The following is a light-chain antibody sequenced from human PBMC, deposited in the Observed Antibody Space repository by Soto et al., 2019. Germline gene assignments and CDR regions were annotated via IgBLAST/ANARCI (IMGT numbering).Light chain of an antibody. V-gene: IGKV1-39*01. Sequence: DIQMTQSPSSLSASVGDRVTITCRASQSISRYVNWYRQKAGKAPELLIYAGSILHSGVPSMFSGTVSGADFSLVISHLQPEDFATYHCQQSFKTPWTFGQGTRLEIK. CDR2: AGS. J-gene: IGKJ1*01. CDR1: QSISRY. CDR3: QQSFKTPWT.